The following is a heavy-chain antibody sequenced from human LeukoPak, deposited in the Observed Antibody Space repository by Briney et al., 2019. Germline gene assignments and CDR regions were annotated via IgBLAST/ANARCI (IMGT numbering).Heavy chain of an antibody. J-gene: IGHJ4*02. D-gene: IGHD3-3*01. CDR1: GYSFTGYY. CDR3: ASYDFCG. CDR2: IKPNSGGT. V-gene: IGHV1-2*02. Sequence: GASVKVSCKASGYSFTGYYIHSVRQAAGPGREWMGWIKPNSGGTNYAQKFQGRVTMTRDKSIRTANMELSRLRYDDTAVYYCASYDFCGWGQGPLVTVSS.